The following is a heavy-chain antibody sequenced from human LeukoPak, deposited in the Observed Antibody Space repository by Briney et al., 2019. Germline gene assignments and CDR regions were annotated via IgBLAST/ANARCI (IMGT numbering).Heavy chain of an antibody. CDR3: AKDLTTVTTPYYYYYYGMDV. D-gene: IGHD4-11*01. J-gene: IGHJ6*02. Sequence: HAGGSLRLSCAASGFTLSRYAMSWVRQAPGKGMEWVSAISGSGGSPYYADSVKARFTISTDNSKTPLYLQMNSLRAEDTAVYYCAKDLTTVTTPYYYYYYGMDVWGQGTTVTVSS. CDR1: GFTLSRYA. V-gene: IGHV3-23*01. CDR2: ISGSGGSP.